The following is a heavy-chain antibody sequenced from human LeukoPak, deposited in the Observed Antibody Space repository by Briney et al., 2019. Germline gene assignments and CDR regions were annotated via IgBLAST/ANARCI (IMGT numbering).Heavy chain of an antibody. J-gene: IGHJ5*02. V-gene: IGHV1-2*02. D-gene: IGHD2-15*01. CDR1: GYPFPGYY. CDR3: ARDLAVAATNWFDP. CDR2: INPNSGGT. Sequence: SVEVSCQASGYPFPGYYMHWVRQAPGQGLEWMGWINPNSGGTNYAQKFQGRVTMTRDTSISTAYMELSRLRSDDTAVYYCARDLAVAATNWFDPWGQGTLVTVSS.